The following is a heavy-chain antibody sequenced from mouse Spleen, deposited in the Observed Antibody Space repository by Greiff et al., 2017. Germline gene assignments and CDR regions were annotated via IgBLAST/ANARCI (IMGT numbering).Heavy chain of an antibody. Sequence: QVQLQQSGAELVKPGASVKISCKASGYAFSSYWMNWVKQRPGKGLEWIGQIYPGDGDTNYNGKFKGKATLTADKSSSTAYMQLSSLTSEDSAVYFCARGGITTVVAPHWYFDVWGAGTTVTVSS. V-gene: IGHV1-80*01. CDR2: IYPGDGDT. D-gene: IGHD1-1*01. CDR1: GYAFSSYW. J-gene: IGHJ1*01. CDR3: ARGGITTVVAPHWYFDV.